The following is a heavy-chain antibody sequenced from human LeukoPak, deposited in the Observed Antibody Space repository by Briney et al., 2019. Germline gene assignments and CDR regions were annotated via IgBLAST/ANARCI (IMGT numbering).Heavy chain of an antibody. J-gene: IGHJ3*02. D-gene: IGHD6-6*01. Sequence: SVKVSCKASGGTFSSYAISWVRQAPGQGLEWMGRIIPIFGTANYAQKFHGRVTITTDESTSTAYMELSSLRSEDTAVYYCARSRRGYSRSYAIDIWGQGTMVTVSS. CDR2: IIPIFGTA. CDR3: ARSRRGYSRSYAIDI. CDR1: GGTFSSYA. V-gene: IGHV1-69*05.